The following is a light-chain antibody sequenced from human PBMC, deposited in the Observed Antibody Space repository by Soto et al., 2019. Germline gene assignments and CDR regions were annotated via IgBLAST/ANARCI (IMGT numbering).Light chain of an antibody. V-gene: IGKV3D-15*01. CDR3: LHYNNSPPYT. Sequence: EIVVTQSAAALSVAPGESATFSCRTSQSVSTNVAWYQHRPGQPPRLLIYGASTRATGIPARFSGSGSRTKFTLTISSLQSENFALYYCLHYNNSPPYTFGPGTQL. CDR2: GAS. J-gene: IGKJ2*01. CDR1: QSVSTN.